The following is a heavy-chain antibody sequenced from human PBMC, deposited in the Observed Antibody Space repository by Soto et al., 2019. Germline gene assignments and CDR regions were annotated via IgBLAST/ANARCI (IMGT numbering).Heavy chain of an antibody. CDR3: AKLAGYCSGTSCYGHYAMDV. J-gene: IGHJ6*02. Sequence: ASVKVSCKASGYTFTSYAMHWVRQAPGQRLEWMGWINAGNGNTKYSQKFQGRVTITRDTSASTAYMELSSLRSEDTAVYYCAKLAGYCSGTSCYGHYAMDVWGQGTTVTVSS. CDR1: GYTFTSYA. V-gene: IGHV1-3*01. CDR2: INAGNGNT. D-gene: IGHD2-2*01.